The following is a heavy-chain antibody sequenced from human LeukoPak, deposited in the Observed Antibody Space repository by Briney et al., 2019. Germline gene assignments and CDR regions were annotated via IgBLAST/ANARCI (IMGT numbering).Heavy chain of an antibody. D-gene: IGHD2-2*01. J-gene: IGHJ5*02. V-gene: IGHV1-69*13. CDR2: IIPIFGTA. CDR3: ASLGYCSSTSCSLA. Sequence: AASVKVSCTASGGTFSSYAISWVRQAPGQGLEWMGGIIPIFGTANYAQKFQGRVTITADESTSTAYMELSSLRSEDTAVYYCASLGYCSSTSCSLAWGQGTLVTVSS. CDR1: GGTFSSYA.